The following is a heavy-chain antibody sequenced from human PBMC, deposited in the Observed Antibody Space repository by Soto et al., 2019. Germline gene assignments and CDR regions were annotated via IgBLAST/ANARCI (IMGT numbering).Heavy chain of an antibody. D-gene: IGHD6-19*01. J-gene: IGHJ4*02. V-gene: IGHV3-30*18. CDR3: AKDLSSGWFNFDY. CDR1: GFTFSSYG. Sequence: QVQLVESGGGVVQPGRSLRLSCAASGFTFSSYGMHWVRQAPGKGLEWVAVISYDGSNKYYADSVKGRFTIARDNSKNSLYLQMNSLRAEDTAVYYCAKDLSSGWFNFDYWGPGTLVTDSS. CDR2: ISYDGSNK.